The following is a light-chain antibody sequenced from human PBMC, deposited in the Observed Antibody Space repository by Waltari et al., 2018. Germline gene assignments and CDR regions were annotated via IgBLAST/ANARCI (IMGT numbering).Light chain of an antibody. CDR1: SSNIGSNY. V-gene: IGLV1-47*01. CDR3: AAWDDSLSGPV. Sequence: QSVLPQPPSASGTPGQRVTITCSGSSSNIGSNYVYWYPQLPGTAPKLLIHRNNQRPSGVPDRFSGSKSGTSASLAISGLRSEDEADYYCAAWDDSLSGPVFGGGTKLTVL. J-gene: IGLJ2*01. CDR2: RNN.